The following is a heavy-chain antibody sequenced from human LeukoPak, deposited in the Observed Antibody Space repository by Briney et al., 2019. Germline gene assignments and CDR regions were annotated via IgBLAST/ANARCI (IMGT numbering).Heavy chain of an antibody. J-gene: IGHJ6*03. Sequence: SETLSLTCTVSGGSISSGSYYWNWIRQPAGKGLEWIGRIYTSGSTYYNPSLKSRVTISVDTSKNQFSLKVSSVTAADTAVYYCARTGGSFYFYYYMDVWGKGTTVTVSS. V-gene: IGHV4-61*02. CDR2: IYTSGST. CDR3: ARTGGSFYFYYYMDV. CDR1: GGSISSGSYY. D-gene: IGHD1-26*01.